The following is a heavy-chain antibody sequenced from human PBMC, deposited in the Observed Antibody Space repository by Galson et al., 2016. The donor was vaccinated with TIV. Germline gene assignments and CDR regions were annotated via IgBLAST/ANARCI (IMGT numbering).Heavy chain of an antibody. CDR1: GFSFDDYA. D-gene: IGHD5-18*01. V-gene: IGHV3-9*01. CDR3: AKGRGYSYGSPQDYYYGFDV. J-gene: IGHJ6*02. CDR2: ISSNSVYI. Sequence: SLRLSCAASGFSFDDYAMHWVRQAPGKGLEWVSGISSNSVYIGYAGSVKGRFTISRDNTKKTLNLQMTCLRGDDTALYYCAKGRGYSYGSPQDYYYGFDVWGQGTTVTVSS.